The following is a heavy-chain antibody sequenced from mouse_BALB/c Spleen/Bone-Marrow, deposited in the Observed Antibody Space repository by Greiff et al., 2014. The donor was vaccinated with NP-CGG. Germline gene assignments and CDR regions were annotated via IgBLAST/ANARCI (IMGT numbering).Heavy chain of an antibody. CDR1: GYAFTDRW. D-gene: IGHD2-4*01. J-gene: IGHJ4*01. CDR2: IDTSDSYT. CDR3: ARGGDDFSLDY. V-gene: IGHV1-69*01. Sequence: QVQLQQSGTELVMPGASVKMSCKASGYAFTDRWIHWVKQRPGQGLEWIGAIDTSDSYTXXXQKFKGKATXTVDESSSTAYIHLSSLTSEDSAVYYCARGGDDFSLDYWGQRTSVTVSS.